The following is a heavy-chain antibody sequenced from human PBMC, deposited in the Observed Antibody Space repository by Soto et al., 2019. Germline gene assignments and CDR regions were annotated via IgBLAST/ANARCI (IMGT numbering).Heavy chain of an antibody. Sequence: SVKVSCKASGGTFSSYAISWVRQAPGQGLEWMGGIIPIFGTANYAQKFQGRVTITADKSTSTAYMELSSLRSEDTAVYYCARVGAWAARRGNWFDPWGQGTLVTVSS. CDR2: IIPIFGTA. D-gene: IGHD6-6*01. J-gene: IGHJ5*02. CDR3: ARVGAWAARRGNWFDP. V-gene: IGHV1-69*06. CDR1: GGTFSSYA.